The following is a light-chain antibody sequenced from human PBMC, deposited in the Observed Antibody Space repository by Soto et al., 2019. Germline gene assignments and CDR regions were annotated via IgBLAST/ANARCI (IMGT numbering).Light chain of an antibody. Sequence: DIQVTQSPPTLSSSVGDRVTITCRASQAISTWIAWYQQKPGKAPKLLVHDASTLQSGVASRFSGSGSGTEFTLIISGLQPDDSATYYCQQYTNTNNPWMFGQGTKVDIK. CDR1: QAISTW. CDR3: QQYTNTNNPWM. J-gene: IGKJ1*01. CDR2: DAS. V-gene: IGKV1-5*01.